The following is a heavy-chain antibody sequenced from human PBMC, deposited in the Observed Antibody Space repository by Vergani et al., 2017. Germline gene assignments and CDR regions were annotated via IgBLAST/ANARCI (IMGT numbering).Heavy chain of an antibody. CDR1: GFTFSSYA. CDR3: AKDQQERRDGYIPFDY. V-gene: IGHV3-23*01. Sequence: EVQLLESGGGLVQPGGSLRLSCAASGFTFSSYAMSWVRQAPGKGLEWVSAISGSGGSTYYADSGKGRFTISRDNSKNTLYLQMNSLRAEDTAVYYCAKDQQERRDGYIPFDYWGQGTLVTVSS. CDR2: ISGSGGST. J-gene: IGHJ4*02. D-gene: IGHD5-24*01.